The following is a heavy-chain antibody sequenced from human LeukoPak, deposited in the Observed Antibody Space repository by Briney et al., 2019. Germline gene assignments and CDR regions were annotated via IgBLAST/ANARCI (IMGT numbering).Heavy chain of an antibody. CDR3: ARDGDTVLTRGYYYYMDV. J-gene: IGHJ6*03. V-gene: IGHV3-21*01. Sequence: GGSLRLSCADSGLTISNNWMSWVRQAPGKGPEWVSSITSSSSYIYYADSVKGRFTISRDNARNSLYLQMNSLRAEDTALYYCARDGDTVLTRGYYYYMDVWGKGTTVTVSS. D-gene: IGHD4-23*01. CDR2: ITSSSSYI. CDR1: GLTISNNW.